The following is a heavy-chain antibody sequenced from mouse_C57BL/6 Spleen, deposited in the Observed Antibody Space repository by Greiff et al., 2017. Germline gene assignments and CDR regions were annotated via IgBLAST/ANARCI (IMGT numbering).Heavy chain of an antibody. CDR3: ARSGARVRDFDY. Sequence: VQLQQSVAELVRPGASVKLSCTASGFNIKNTYMHWVKQRPEQGLEWIGRIDPANGNTKSAPKFQGKATIPADTSSNNAYLQLSSLTSEYPAIYYCARSGARVRDFDYWGQGTTLTVSS. J-gene: IGHJ2*01. D-gene: IGHD3-3*01. CDR2: IDPANGNT. CDR1: GFNIKNTY. V-gene: IGHV14-3*01.